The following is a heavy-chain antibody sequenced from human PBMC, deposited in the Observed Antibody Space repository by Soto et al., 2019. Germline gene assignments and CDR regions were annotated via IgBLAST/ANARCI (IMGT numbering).Heavy chain of an antibody. Sequence: PGGSLRLSCSASGFTFSDENMSWVRQVPGKGLEWVSGISGGGSYIFYADSVQGRFSISRANPNHSLFLEMNSLRVEDTAVYYCARDSDCHSTSCFFPPHVWGQGTTVTV. CDR1: GFTFSDEN. V-gene: IGHV3-21*06. CDR3: ARDSDCHSTSCFFPPHV. D-gene: IGHD2-2*01. J-gene: IGHJ6*02. CDR2: ISGGGSYI.